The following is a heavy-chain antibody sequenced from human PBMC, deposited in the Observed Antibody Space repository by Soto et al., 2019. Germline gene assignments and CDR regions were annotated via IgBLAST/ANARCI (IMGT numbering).Heavy chain of an antibody. CDR3: ARPDYYYDSSGYVGLGDAFDI. J-gene: IGHJ3*02. V-gene: IGHV5-51*01. CDR2: IYPGDSDT. Sequence: LGEPLKISCKGSGYSFTSYWIGWVRQMPGKGLEWMGIIYPGDSDTRYSPSFQGQVTISADKSISTAYLQWSSLKASDTAMYYCARPDYYYDSSGYVGLGDAFDIWGQGTMVTVSS. D-gene: IGHD3-22*01. CDR1: GYSFTSYW.